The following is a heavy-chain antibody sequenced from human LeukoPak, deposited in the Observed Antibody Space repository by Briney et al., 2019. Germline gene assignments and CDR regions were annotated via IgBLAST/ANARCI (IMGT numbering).Heavy chain of an antibody. Sequence: PSETLSLTCSVSPGSISRFYWSWIRQAPGKEPEWIGYIFHIGNTNYNPSLRGRVTISIDTSKNEFSLDLTSVTAADIAVYYCAGTVTTHFAYWGQGALVTVSS. CDR3: AGTVTTHFAY. J-gene: IGHJ4*02. V-gene: IGHV4-59*08. D-gene: IGHD4-17*01. CDR2: IFHIGNT. CDR1: PGSISRFY.